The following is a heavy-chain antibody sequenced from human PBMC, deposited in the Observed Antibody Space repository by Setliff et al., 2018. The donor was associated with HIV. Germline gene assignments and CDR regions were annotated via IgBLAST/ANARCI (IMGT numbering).Heavy chain of an antibody. CDR1: GFTFSVYG. Sequence: PGGSLRLSCAASGFTFSVYGMHWVRQAPGKGLEWVAFIRYDGSNKYYADSVKGRFSVSRDNSNKTLYLRMNSLRADDTAMYYCAKMLDIAVPQTGDRKSXXXXXLDPWGQGTRVTVSS. V-gene: IGHV3-30*02. D-gene: IGHD3-10*01. CDR2: IRYDGSNK. J-gene: IGHJ5*02. CDR3: AKMLDIAVPQTGDRKSXXXXXLDP.